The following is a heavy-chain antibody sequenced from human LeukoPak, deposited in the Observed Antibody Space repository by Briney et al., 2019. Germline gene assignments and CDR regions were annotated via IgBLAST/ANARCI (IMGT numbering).Heavy chain of an antibody. Sequence: GGSLRLSCAASGFTFSSYWMSWVRQAPGKGLEWVANIKQDGSEKYYVDSVKGRFTISRDNAKNSLYLQMNSLRAEDTAVYYCARDAVPYCSSTSCSHNWFDPWGQGTLVTVSS. CDR3: ARDAVPYCSSTSCSHNWFDP. CDR1: GFTFSSYW. CDR2: IKQDGSEK. D-gene: IGHD2-2*01. V-gene: IGHV3-7*01. J-gene: IGHJ5*02.